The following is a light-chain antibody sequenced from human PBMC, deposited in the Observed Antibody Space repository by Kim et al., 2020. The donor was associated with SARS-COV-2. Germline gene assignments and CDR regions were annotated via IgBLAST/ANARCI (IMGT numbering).Light chain of an antibody. CDR3: QQYDCSPWT. V-gene: IGKV3-20*01. J-gene: IGKJ1*01. CDR2: GAS. Sequence: EIVLTQSPDTLSLSPGERATLSCRASQSVSSTYLAWYQQRPGQAPRLLMYGASSRATGIPDRFSGSGSGTDFTLTISRLEPEDFAVYYCQQYDCSPWTFGQGTKVDIK. CDR1: QSVSSTY.